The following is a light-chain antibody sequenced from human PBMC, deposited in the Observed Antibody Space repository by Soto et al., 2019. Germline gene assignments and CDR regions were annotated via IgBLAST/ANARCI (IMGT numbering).Light chain of an antibody. CDR2: GAS. CDR1: QSVSSSY. J-gene: IGKJ1*01. V-gene: IGKV3-20*01. CDR3: QHYGDSPRT. Sequence: EIVLTQSPGTLSLSPGERDTLSCRASQSVSSSYLAWYQQKPGQAPRLLIYGASSRATGIPDRFSGSGSGTDFNLTISRLEPEDFAVYYCQHYGDSPRTFGQGTKVDI.